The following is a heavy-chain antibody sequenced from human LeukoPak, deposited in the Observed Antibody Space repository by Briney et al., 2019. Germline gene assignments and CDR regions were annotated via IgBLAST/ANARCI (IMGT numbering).Heavy chain of an antibody. CDR2: ISPYNGDT. V-gene: IGHV1-18*01. CDR3: ARDLGYRTTRIDY. J-gene: IGHJ4*02. D-gene: IGHD1-7*01. Sequence: ASVKVSCKPSGYTFKTYGISWVRQAPGQGLEWMGWISPYNGDTNYAQKVQGRVTMTTDTSTTTAYMEIRSLRSDDTAVYYCARDLGYRTTRIDYWGQGTLVTVSS. CDR1: GYTFKTYG.